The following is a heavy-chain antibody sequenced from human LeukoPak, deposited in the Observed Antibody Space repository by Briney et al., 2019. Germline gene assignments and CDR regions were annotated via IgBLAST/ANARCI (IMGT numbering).Heavy chain of an antibody. CDR3: TGSSGYPVSYYFDY. CDR1: GFTFSSYS. J-gene: IGHJ4*02. D-gene: IGHD3-22*01. Sequence: GGSLRLSCAVSGFTFSSYSMTWVRQAPGKGLEWVGFIRSKAYGGTTEYAASVKGRFTISRDDSKSIAYLQMNSLKTEDTAVYYCTGSSGYPVSYYFDYWGQGTLVTVSS. CDR2: IRSKAYGGTT. V-gene: IGHV3-49*04.